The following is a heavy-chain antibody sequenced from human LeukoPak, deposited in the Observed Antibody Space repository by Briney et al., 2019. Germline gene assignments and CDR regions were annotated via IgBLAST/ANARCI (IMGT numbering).Heavy chain of an antibody. CDR3: AKSLYDFWSGYPNDY. D-gene: IGHD3-3*01. V-gene: IGHV3-23*01. CDR1: GFTFSSYA. J-gene: IGHJ4*02. CDR2: ISGSGGST. Sequence: PGGSLRLSCAASGFTFSSYAMSWVRQAPGKGLEWVSAISGSGGSTYYADSVKGRFTIPRDNSKNTLYLQMNSLRAENTAVYYCAKSLYDFWSGYPNDYWGQGTLVTVSS.